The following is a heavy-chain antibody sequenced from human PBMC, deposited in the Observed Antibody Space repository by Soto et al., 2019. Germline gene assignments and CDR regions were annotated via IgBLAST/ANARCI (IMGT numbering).Heavy chain of an antibody. D-gene: IGHD3-16*02. CDR3: ATNIGEGSYRYLFDY. V-gene: IGHV3-48*01. Sequence: PGRSLRLSCAASGFTFSSYSMNWVRQARGKGLEWVSYISSSSSTIYYADSVKGRFTISRDNAKNSLYLQMNSLRAEDTAVYYCATNIGEGSYRYLFDYWGQGTLVTVPQ. J-gene: IGHJ4*02. CDR2: ISSSSSTI. CDR1: GFTFSSYS.